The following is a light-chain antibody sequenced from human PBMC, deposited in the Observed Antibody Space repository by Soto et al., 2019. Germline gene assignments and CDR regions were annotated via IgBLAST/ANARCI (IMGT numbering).Light chain of an antibody. CDR1: QGISNY. CDR2: AAS. CDR3: QKYNSAPPTWT. Sequence: DIQMTQSPSSLSASVGDRVTITCRASQGISNYLAWYQQKPGKVPKLLIYAASTLHSGVPSRFSGRGSGTDFTLTISRLQPEDVATYDCQKYNSAPPTWTFGQGTKVEIK. J-gene: IGKJ1*01. V-gene: IGKV1-27*01.